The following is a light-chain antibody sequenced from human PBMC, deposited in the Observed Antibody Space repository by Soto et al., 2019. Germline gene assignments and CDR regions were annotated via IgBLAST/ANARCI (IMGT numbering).Light chain of an antibody. CDR3: CSYTGSSTS. CDR1: SSDVGSYNL. CDR2: EGN. J-gene: IGLJ3*02. Sequence: QSALTQPASVSGSPGQSITMSCAGASSDVGSYNLVSWYQQYPGKAPKLIIYEGNKRPSGVANRFSGSGSGNTASLTISGLQAEDAADYYCCSYTGSSTSFGGGTKRTV. V-gene: IGLV2-23*01.